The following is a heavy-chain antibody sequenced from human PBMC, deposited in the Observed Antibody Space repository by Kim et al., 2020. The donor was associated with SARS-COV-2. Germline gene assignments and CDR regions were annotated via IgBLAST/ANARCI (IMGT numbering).Heavy chain of an antibody. CDR2: ISSSGSTI. CDR1: GFTFSSYE. CDR3: ARVQQLFTYYYYGMDV. D-gene: IGHD6-13*01. Sequence: GGSLRLSCAASGFTFSSYEMNWVRQAPGKGLEWVSYISSSGSTIYYADSVKGRFTISRDNAKNSLYLQMNSLRAEDTAVYYCARVQQLFTYYYYGMDVWGQGTTVTVSS. J-gene: IGHJ6*02. V-gene: IGHV3-48*03.